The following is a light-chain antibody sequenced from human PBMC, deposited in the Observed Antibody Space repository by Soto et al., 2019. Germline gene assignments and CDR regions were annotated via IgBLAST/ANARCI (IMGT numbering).Light chain of an antibody. CDR2: KAS. CDR3: QQYNTYYT. Sequence: DIQMTQSPSTLSASVGDRVTITCRASQSISSWLAWYQQKPGKAPKLLIYKASSLESGVPSRFSGSGSGTEFTLTISSLQPDDFANYYCQQYNTYYTFGQGTKV. V-gene: IGKV1-5*03. J-gene: IGKJ1*01. CDR1: QSISSW.